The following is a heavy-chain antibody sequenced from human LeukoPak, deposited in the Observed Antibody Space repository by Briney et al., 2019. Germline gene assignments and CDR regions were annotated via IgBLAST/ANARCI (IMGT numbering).Heavy chain of an antibody. CDR2: INPNSGGT. J-gene: IGHJ4*02. V-gene: IGHV1-2*02. CDR3: ARAAAIHFDY. D-gene: IGHD2-2*02. Sequence: ASVKVSCKASGYTFTSYGISWVRQAPGQGLEWMGWINPNSGGTNYAQKFQGRVTMTRDTSISTAYMELSRLRSDDTAVYYCARAAAIHFDYWGQGTLVTVSS. CDR1: GYTFTSYG.